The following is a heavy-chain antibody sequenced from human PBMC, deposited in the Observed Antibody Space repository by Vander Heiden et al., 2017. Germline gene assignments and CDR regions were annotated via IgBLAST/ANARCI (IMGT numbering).Heavy chain of an antibody. CDR2: IYPGESDT. V-gene: IGHV5-51*01. Sequence: EVQLVQSGAEVKKPGESLKISCKGSGYSFTSYWIGWVRQMPGKGLEWMGIIYPGESDTRYSRSFQGQVTISADKSISTAYLQWSSLKASDTAMYYCARGVDYDFWSGYYTSWFDPWGQGTLVTVSS. CDR3: ARGVDYDFWSGYYTSWFDP. J-gene: IGHJ5*02. CDR1: GYSFTSYW. D-gene: IGHD3-3*01.